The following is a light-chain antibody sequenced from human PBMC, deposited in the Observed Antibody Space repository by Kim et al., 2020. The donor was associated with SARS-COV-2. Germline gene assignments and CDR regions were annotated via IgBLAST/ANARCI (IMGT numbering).Light chain of an antibody. Sequence: ASVGDRVTISCRASQGMNTWLAWYQQKPGKAPKILIYGASNLESGVPPRFSGSGSGTDFTLTINSLQPEDFATYYCQQADSFPLTFGGGTKVDIK. CDR3: QQADSFPLT. CDR2: GAS. CDR1: QGMNTW. J-gene: IGKJ4*01. V-gene: IGKV1-12*01.